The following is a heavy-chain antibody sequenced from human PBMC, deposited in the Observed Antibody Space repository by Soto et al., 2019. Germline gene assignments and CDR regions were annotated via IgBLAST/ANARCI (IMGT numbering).Heavy chain of an antibody. D-gene: IGHD2-15*01. CDR2: IKQDGSEK. V-gene: IGHV3-7*01. CDR3: ARDQIGGSCLDY. Sequence: GSLRLSFAASGFPFCSYWMSWVRQAPGKGLEWVANIKQDGSEKYYVDSVKGRFTISRDNAKNSLYLQMNSLRAEDTAVYYCARDQIGGSCLDYWGPGTLVTVSS. CDR1: GFPFCSYW. J-gene: IGHJ4*02.